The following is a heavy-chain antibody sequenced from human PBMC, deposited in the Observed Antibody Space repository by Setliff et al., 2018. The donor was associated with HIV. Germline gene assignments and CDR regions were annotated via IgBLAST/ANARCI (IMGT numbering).Heavy chain of an antibody. V-gene: IGHV4-34*01. D-gene: IGHD2-21*01. J-gene: IGHJ5*02. CDR3: ARGVARQVVIDRWFDP. Sequence: SETLSLTCAVFGGSFSDFYWSWIRQPPGKGLEWIGEISHSGSTVFNPSLKSRVTMSVDASKNLVSLNLNSVTAADTAIYYCARGVARQVVIDRWFDPWGQGTPVTVSS. CDR2: ISHSGST. CDR1: GGSFSDFY.